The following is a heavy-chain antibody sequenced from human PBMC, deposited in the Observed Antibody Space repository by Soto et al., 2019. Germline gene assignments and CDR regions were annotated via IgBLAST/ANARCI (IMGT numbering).Heavy chain of an antibody. J-gene: IGHJ5*02. CDR3: ERGATILSNWFDP. CDR1: GFSFSGYY. D-gene: IGHD3-10*01. V-gene: IGHV3-74*01. CDR2: IKSDGSIT. Sequence: PXECLRLSCAACGFSFSGYYKHWVRQAPGKGLVWVSHIKSDGSITGYADSVKGLFTISRDNTKNTLYLQMNSLRVEDTALYYCERGATILSNWFDPCGQGTQVTVSS.